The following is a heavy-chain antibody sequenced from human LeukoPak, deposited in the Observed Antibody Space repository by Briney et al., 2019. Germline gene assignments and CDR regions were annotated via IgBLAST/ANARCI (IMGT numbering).Heavy chain of an antibody. CDR1: GYTFTGYY. Sequence: GASVKVSCKASGYTFTGYYMHWVRQAPGQGLEWMGWINPNSGGTNYAQKFQGRVTMTRDTSISTAYMELSRLRSDDTAVYYCARDSYRMLGTNYYDSSGSAKSDAFDIWGQGTMVTVSS. CDR3: ARDSYRMLGTNYYDSSGSAKSDAFDI. CDR2: INPNSGGT. V-gene: IGHV1-2*02. D-gene: IGHD3-22*01. J-gene: IGHJ3*02.